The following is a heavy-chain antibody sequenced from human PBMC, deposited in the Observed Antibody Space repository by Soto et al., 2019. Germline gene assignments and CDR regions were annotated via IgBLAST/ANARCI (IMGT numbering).Heavy chain of an antibody. CDR2: IRGSGGST. V-gene: IGHV3-23*01. D-gene: IGHD6-6*01. J-gene: IGHJ6*02. CDR3: AKDNHDPAPQEQLAPPHYSDGMDV. CDR1: GFTFSSYA. Sequence: EVQLLESGGGLVQPGGSLRLSCAASGFTFSSYAMSWVRQAPGKGLEWVSAIRGSGGSTYYADSVKGRFTISRDNSKNTLYLQMNRLRAEDTAVYYCAKDNHDPAPQEQLAPPHYSDGMDVWGQGTTVTVSS.